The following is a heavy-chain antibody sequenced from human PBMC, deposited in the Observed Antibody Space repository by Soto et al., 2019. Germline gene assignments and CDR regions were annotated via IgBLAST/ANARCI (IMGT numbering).Heavy chain of an antibody. CDR1: GFTFSDYY. CDR3: ARDKCSGGSCYSYHRVPEQYYFDY. Sequence: PGGSLRLSCAASGFTFSDYYMSWIRQAPGKGLEWVSYISSSGSTIYYADSVKGRFTISRDNAKNSLYLQMNSLRAEDTAVYYCARDKCSGGSCYSYHRVPEQYYFDYWGQGTLVTVSS. J-gene: IGHJ4*02. CDR2: ISSSGSTI. V-gene: IGHV3-11*01. D-gene: IGHD2-15*01.